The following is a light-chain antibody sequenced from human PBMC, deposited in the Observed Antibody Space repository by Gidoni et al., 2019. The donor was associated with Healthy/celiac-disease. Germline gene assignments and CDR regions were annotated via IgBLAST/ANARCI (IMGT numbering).Light chain of an antibody. Sequence: QAALTQPPSASGSPGQSVTISCTGTSSDVGGYNYVSWYQQHPGKAPNLMIYEVSKRPSGVPDRFSGSKSGNTASLTVSVLQAEDEADYYCSSYAGRNNVVFGGGTTLTVL. J-gene: IGLJ2*01. CDR1: SSDVGGYNY. CDR2: EVS. CDR3: SSYAGRNNVV. V-gene: IGLV2-8*01.